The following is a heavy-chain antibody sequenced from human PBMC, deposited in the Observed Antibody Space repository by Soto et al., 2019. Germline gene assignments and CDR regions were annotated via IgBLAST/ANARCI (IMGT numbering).Heavy chain of an antibody. CDR3: AKDRYYDTPGWFDP. Sequence: GGSLILSCAASGFIFSSFAMSWVRQAPGKGLEWVSTISNNGGSTYSEDSVKGRFSVSRDNAKNTVYLQMDNLRTEDSAVYYCAKDRYYDTPGWFDPWGQGSRVTVSS. V-gene: IGHV3-23*01. D-gene: IGHD3-22*01. CDR2: ISNNGGST. CDR1: GFIFSSFA. J-gene: IGHJ5*02.